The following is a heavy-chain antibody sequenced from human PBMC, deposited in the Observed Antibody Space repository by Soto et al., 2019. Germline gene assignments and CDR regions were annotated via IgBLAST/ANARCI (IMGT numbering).Heavy chain of an antibody. CDR3: ASSHDYVWGNYPQY. V-gene: IGHV3-21*01. J-gene: IGHJ4*02. D-gene: IGHD3-16*02. Sequence: VESLRLSCAASGFTFSDFSMTWVRQAPGKGLEWVSSISGSSSSVYYADSVKGRFTISRDNAKNSLYLQTNSLRAEDTAMYYCASSHDYVWGNYPQYWGQGNQV. CDR2: ISGSSSSV. CDR1: GFTFSDFS.